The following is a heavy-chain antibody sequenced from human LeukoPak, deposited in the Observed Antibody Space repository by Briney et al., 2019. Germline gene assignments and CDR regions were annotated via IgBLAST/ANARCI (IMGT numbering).Heavy chain of an antibody. Sequence: PSETLSLTCTVSGGSISSYYWSWIRQPPGKGLEWIGYIYYSGSTNYNPSLKSRVTISVDTSKNQFSLKLSSVTAADTAVYYCARANWRYWYFDLWGRGTLVTVSS. J-gene: IGHJ2*01. CDR3: ARANWRYWYFDL. D-gene: IGHD1-1*01. V-gene: IGHV4-59*08. CDR1: GGSISSYY. CDR2: IYYSGST.